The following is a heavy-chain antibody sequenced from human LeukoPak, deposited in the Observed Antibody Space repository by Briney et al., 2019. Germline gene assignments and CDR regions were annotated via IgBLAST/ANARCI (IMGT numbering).Heavy chain of an antibody. Sequence: GGSLRLSCAASGFTFSDYVLGWVRQAPGKGLEWVARIRRGTYSYTTEYAASVKGRFIISRDDSKSSLYLHMNRQKTEDTAVYHCTRDGGEGGNSAFDIWGQGTMVTVSS. CDR3: TRDGGEGGNSAFDI. D-gene: IGHD3-16*01. CDR2: IRRGTYSYTT. J-gene: IGHJ3*02. CDR1: GFTFSDYV. V-gene: IGHV3-72*01.